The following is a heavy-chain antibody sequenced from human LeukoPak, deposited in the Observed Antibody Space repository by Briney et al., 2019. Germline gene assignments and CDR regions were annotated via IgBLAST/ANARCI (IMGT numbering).Heavy chain of an antibody. D-gene: IGHD3-10*02. CDR2: ISSTGST. V-gene: IGHV4-4*07. J-gene: IGHJ4*02. Sequence: SETLSLTCTVSSFSISRDYWTWIRQPAGKELEWIGLISSTGSTNYNPSLNSRDTMSVDPATNQFSLKLSSVTAADTAVYFCARGLLTYYYARDGPPPSLNYYFDYWGLGIQVTVSS. CDR1: SFSISRDY. CDR3: ARGLLTYYYARDGPPPSLNYYFDY.